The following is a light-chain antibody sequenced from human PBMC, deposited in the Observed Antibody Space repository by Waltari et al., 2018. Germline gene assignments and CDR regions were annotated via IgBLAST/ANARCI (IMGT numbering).Light chain of an antibody. V-gene: IGKV1-9*01. CDR2: AAS. CDR3: QQLNSYPPLYT. CDR1: QGISSY. J-gene: IGKJ2*01. Sequence: DIQLTQSPSFLSASVGARVPITCRASQGISSYLAWYQQKPGKAPKLLIYAASTLQSGVPSRFSGSGSGTEFTLTISSLQPEDFATYYCQQLNSYPPLYTFGQGTKLEIK.